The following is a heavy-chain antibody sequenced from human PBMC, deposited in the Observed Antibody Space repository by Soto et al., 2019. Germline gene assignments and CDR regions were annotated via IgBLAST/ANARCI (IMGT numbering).Heavy chain of an antibody. V-gene: IGHV4-30-2*01. CDR3: ARAPSGARGYFDL. Sequence: QLQLQESGSGLVKPSQTLSLTCAVSGGSISSGGYSWSWIRQPPGKGLEWIGYIYHSGSTYYNPSLKSRVTRSGDRSKNQFSLKLSSVTAADTAGYYCARAPSGARGYFDLWGRGTLVTVSS. J-gene: IGHJ2*01. CDR2: IYHSGST. CDR1: GGSISSGGYS. D-gene: IGHD1-1*01.